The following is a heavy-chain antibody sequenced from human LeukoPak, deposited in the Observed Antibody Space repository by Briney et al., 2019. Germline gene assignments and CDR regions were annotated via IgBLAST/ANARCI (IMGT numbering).Heavy chain of an antibody. Sequence: GGSLRLSCAASGFTFDDYAMHWVRQAPGKGLEWVSGISWNSGSIGYADSVKGRFTISRDNAKNSLYLQMNSLRAEDTALYYCAKDIRFSSSWGYFDYWGQGTLVTVSS. V-gene: IGHV3-9*01. CDR3: AKDIRFSSSWGYFDY. CDR1: GFTFDDYA. J-gene: IGHJ4*02. D-gene: IGHD6-13*01. CDR2: ISWNSGSI.